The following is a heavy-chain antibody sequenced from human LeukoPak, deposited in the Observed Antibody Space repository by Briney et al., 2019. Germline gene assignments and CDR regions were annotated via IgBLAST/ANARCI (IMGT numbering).Heavy chain of an antibody. CDR2: IYYSGST. J-gene: IGHJ4*02. V-gene: IGHV4-30-4*08. Sequence: SQTRSLTCTVSGGSISSGDYYWSWIRQPPGKGLEWIGYIYYSGSTYYNPSLKSRVTIPVDTSKNQFSLKLSSVTAADSAVYYCARTSTYYDFWSGYRDFDYWGQGTLVTVSS. D-gene: IGHD3-3*01. CDR1: GGSISSGDYY. CDR3: ARTSTYYDFWSGYRDFDY.